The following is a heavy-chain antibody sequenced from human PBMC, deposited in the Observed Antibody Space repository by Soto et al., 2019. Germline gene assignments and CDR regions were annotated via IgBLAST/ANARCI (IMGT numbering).Heavy chain of an antibody. Sequence: EVQLLESGGNLVQPGGSLRLSGAASGFTFSSYVMSWVRQAPGKGLEWVSTISGSGASIYDADSVKGRFTISRDNSKNTVYLQMNSLRAEDTAVYYCAKDGLGSCTGGTCYGSDYWGQGTLVTVSS. CDR1: GFTFSSYV. D-gene: IGHD2-15*01. CDR3: AKDGLGSCTGGTCYGSDY. CDR2: ISGSGASI. J-gene: IGHJ4*02. V-gene: IGHV3-23*01.